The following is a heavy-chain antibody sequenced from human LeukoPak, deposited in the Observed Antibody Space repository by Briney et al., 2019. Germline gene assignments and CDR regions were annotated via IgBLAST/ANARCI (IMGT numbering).Heavy chain of an antibody. CDR2: IYADGSS. D-gene: IGHD3-10*01. Sequence: SETLSLTCTVSGGSVGSDNSYWNWIRQPAGKGLEWIGRIYADGSSTYNPSLKSRVTILVDTSRNQFSLRLSSMTAADTAVYYCARGYYYRTWGLGTLVTVSS. CDR1: GGSVGSDNSY. CDR3: ARGYYYRT. J-gene: IGHJ4*02. V-gene: IGHV4-61*02.